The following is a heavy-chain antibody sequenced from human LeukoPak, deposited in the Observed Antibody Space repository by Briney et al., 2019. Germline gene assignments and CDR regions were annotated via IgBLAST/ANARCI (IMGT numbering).Heavy chain of an antibody. CDR2: IIPIFGTA. V-gene: IGHV1-69*05. D-gene: IGHD6-19*01. J-gene: IGHJ4*02. CDR3: ARDPGEIAVAATYFDY. Sequence: SVKVSCKASGYTFTSYGISWVRQAPGQGLEWMGGIIPIFGTANYAQKFQGRVTITTDESTSTAYMELSSLRSEDTAVYYCARDPGEIAVAATYFDYWGQGTLVTISS. CDR1: GYTFTSYG.